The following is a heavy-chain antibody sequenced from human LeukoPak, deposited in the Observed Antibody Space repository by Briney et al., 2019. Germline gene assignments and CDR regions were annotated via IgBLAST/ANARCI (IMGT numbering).Heavy chain of an antibody. Sequence: SETLSLTCAVSGYSISSGYYWGWIRQPPGKGLEWIGYISYSGSTYYNPSLKSGITISLDTSKNQFSLKVTSVTAADTAVYYCARDENSYYMDVWGTGTTVTVSS. J-gene: IGHJ6*03. V-gene: IGHV4-38-2*02. CDR2: ISYSGST. CDR1: GYSISSGYY. CDR3: ARDENSYYMDV.